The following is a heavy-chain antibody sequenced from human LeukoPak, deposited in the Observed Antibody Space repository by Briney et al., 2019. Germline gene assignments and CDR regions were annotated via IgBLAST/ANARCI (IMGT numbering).Heavy chain of an antibody. CDR1: GGSISSYY. CDR2: IYTSGST. D-gene: IGHD6-19*01. Sequence: SETLSLTCTVSGGSISSYYWSWIRQPAGKGLEWIGRIYTSGSTNYNPSLKSRVTISVDTSKNQFSLKLSSVTAADTAVYYCARDSSGWYGDYYYYYMDVWGKGTTVTISS. J-gene: IGHJ6*03. V-gene: IGHV4-4*07. CDR3: ARDSSGWYGDYYYYYMDV.